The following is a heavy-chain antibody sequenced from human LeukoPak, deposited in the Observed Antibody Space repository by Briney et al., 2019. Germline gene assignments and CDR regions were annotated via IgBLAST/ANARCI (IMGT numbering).Heavy chain of an antibody. J-gene: IGHJ4*02. CDR2: LYSGGST. Sequence: GGSLLLSCAASGFTVSSNYMSWVRQAPGKGLEWLSVLYSGGSTYYSDSVKGRFTISRDNSKNTLYLQMNSLRAEDTAVYYCARGYSGYFYYWGQGTLVTVSS. V-gene: IGHV3-53*01. CDR1: GFTVSSNY. CDR3: ARGYSGYFYY. D-gene: IGHD5-12*01.